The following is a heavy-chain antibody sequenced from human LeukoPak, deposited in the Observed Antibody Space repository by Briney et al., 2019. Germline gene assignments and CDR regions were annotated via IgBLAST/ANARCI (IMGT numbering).Heavy chain of an antibody. CDR3: ARGGGTVGVRRPKNWFDP. D-gene: IGHD4-23*01. Sequence: PSETLSLTCIVSGGSISGYYWVWIRQPPGKGLEWIGYIYYSGSTYYNPSLKSRVTISVDRSKNQFSLKLSSVTAADTAVYYCARGGGTVGVRRPKNWFDPWGQGTLVTVSS. V-gene: IGHV4-59*01. J-gene: IGHJ5*02. CDR1: GGSISGYY. CDR2: IYYSGST.